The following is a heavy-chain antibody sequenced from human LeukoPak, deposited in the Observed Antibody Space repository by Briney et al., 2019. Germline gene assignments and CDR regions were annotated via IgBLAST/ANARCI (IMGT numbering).Heavy chain of an antibody. J-gene: IGHJ4*02. CDR2: INSDGSWT. V-gene: IGHV3-74*01. CDR1: GNYW. Sequence: GGSLRLSCAASGNYWMHWVRQAPGKGLLWVSHINSDGSWTTYADSVKGRFTISKDNAKNTVYLQMNNLRAEDTAVYYCVSFYETYWGRGTLVTVSS. D-gene: IGHD2-2*01. CDR3: VSFYETY.